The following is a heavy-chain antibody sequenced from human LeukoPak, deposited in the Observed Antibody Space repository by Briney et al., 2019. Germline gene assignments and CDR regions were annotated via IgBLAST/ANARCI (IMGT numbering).Heavy chain of an antibody. D-gene: IGHD6-6*01. Sequence: NPSETLSLTCTVSGGSISSYYWSWIRQPAGKGLEWIGRIYTSGSTNYNPSLKSRVTMSVDVTKNQLSLKLSYVTAADAATYYCARKDGDYWGQGTLVTVSS. CDR3: ARKDGDY. J-gene: IGHJ4*02. V-gene: IGHV4-4*07. CDR2: IYTSGST. CDR1: GGSISSYY.